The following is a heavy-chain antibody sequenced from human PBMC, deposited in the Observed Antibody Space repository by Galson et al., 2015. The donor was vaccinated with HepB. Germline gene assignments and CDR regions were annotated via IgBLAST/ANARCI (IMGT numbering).Heavy chain of an antibody. CDR2: ISAYNGNT. D-gene: IGHD3-16*02. V-gene: IGHV1-18*04. CDR1: GYAFTSYG. CDR3: AKDRAVYDYVGGSYRYVDY. J-gene: IGHJ4*02. Sequence: SVKVSCKASGYAFTSYGISWVRQAPGQGLEWMGWISAYNGNTNYAQKLQGRVTMTTDTSTSTAYMELRSLRSDDTAVYYCAKDRAVYDYVGGSYRYVDYGGQGTLVTVSS.